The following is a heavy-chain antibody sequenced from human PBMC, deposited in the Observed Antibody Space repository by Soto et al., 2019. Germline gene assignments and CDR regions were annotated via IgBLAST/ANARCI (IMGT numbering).Heavy chain of an antibody. CDR1: GDSMSPFY. CDR3: ARGVYDYWSGYYAGSGLDV. D-gene: IGHD3-3*01. V-gene: IGHV4-59*13. Sequence: QAPLRESGPGLVKPSETRSLTCTVSGDSMSPFYWNWIRPSPVKGLEWIGYIYYSGNTNYNPSLKSGVAISVDTSKKQLYLKLSAVTAADMAVYYCARGVYDYWSGYYAGSGLDVWGQGTTVIVSS. J-gene: IGHJ6*02. CDR2: IYYSGNT.